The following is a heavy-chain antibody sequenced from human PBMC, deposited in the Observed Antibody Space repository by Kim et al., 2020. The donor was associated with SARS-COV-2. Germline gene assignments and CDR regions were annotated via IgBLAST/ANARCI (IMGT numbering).Heavy chain of an antibody. CDR3: AKDVYGSGSYYIFDP. J-gene: IGHJ5*02. CDR1: GFTFSSYA. D-gene: IGHD3-10*01. Sequence: GGSLRLSCAASGFTFSSYAMSWVRQAPGKGLEWVSAISGSGGTYYADSVKGRFTISRDNSKNTLYLQMNSLRAEDTAVYYCAKDVYGSGSYYIFDPWGQGTLVTVSS. CDR2: ISGSGGT. V-gene: IGHV3-23*01.